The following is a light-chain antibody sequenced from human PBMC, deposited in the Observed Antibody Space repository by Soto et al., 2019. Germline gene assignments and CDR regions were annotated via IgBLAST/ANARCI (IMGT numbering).Light chain of an antibody. CDR3: QQYGRSPLMYS. J-gene: IGKJ2*03. CDR2: GAS. CDR1: QTITSNF. V-gene: IGKV3-20*01. Sequence: EIVLTQSPGTLSLSPGERATLSCRASQTITSNFLAWYQQKPGQAPRLLIYGASTRAAGAPDRFSGSGSGTDFTLTITRLEPEDFAVYYCQQYGRSPLMYSFGQGTMLGVK.